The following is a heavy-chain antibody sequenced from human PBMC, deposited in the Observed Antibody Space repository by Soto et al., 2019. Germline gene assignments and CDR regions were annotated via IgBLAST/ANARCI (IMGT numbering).Heavy chain of an antibody. V-gene: IGHV1-3*01. Sequence: ASVKVSCKASGYTFADYAMHWVRQAPGQRLEWMGWINAGYGNTKYSQKFQDRVTITRDTSATTAYMELSSLIFEDTAVYYCERDIGNSGHNWFDPWGQGTLVTVSS. J-gene: IGHJ5*02. CDR2: INAGYGNT. CDR1: GYTFADYA. D-gene: IGHD1-1*01. CDR3: ERDIGNSGHNWFDP.